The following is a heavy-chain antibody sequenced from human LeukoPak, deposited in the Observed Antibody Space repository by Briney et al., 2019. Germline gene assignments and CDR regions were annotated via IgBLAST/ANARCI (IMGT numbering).Heavy chain of an antibody. CDR1: GGSISSGGYY. CDR2: IYYSGST. J-gene: IGHJ6*02. Sequence: SETLSLTCTVSGGSISSGGYYWSWIRQHPGMGLEWIGYIYYSGSTYYNPSLKSRVTISVDTSKNQFSLKLSSVTAADTAVYYCARDNIVVVPAAGETYYYGMDVWGQGTTVTVSS. D-gene: IGHD2-2*01. CDR3: ARDNIVVVPAAGETYYYGMDV. V-gene: IGHV4-31*03.